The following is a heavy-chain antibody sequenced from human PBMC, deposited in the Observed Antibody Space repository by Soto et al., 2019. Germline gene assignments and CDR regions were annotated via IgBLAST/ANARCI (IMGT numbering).Heavy chain of an antibody. J-gene: IGHJ6*02. V-gene: IGHV4-31*03. CDR3: ARDKGGAALKGSGMDV. CDR1: GGSISSRDYY. Sequence: QVQLQESGPGLVKPAQTPSLRCTVSGGSISSRDYYWSWIRQHPEKGLEWIGSIYYSGSTYYNPSLKSRVTMSLDTSMNEFSLKLTSVTAADTAVYYCARDKGGAALKGSGMDVWGQGTTVTVSS. D-gene: IGHD3-10*01. CDR2: IYYSGST.